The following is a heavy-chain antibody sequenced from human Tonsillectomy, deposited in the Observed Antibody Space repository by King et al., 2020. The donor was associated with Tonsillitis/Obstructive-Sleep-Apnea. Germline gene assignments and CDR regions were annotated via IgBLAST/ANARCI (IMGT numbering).Heavy chain of an antibody. CDR2: IYHSGST. J-gene: IGHJ5*02. V-gene: IGHV4-4*02. Sequence: QLQESGPGLVKPSGTLSLTCAVSGGSISSSNWWSWVRQPPGKGLEWIGEIYHSGSTNYNPSLKSRVTISVDKSKNQFSLKLSSVTAADTAVYYCARGVPTDFWSGYSLNWFDPWGQGTLVTVSS. CDR1: GGSISSSNW. CDR3: ARGVPTDFWSGYSLNWFDP. D-gene: IGHD3-3*01.